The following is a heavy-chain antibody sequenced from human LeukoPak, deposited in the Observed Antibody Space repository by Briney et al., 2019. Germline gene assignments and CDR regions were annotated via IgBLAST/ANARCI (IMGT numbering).Heavy chain of an antibody. CDR3: ARGAYCGGDCYQRSLDY. J-gene: IGHJ4*02. V-gene: IGHV1-18*01. CDR2: ISAYNGNT. CDR1: GYTFTNYG. Sequence: VASVKVSCKASGYTFTNYGISWVRQAPGQGLEWMGWISAYNGNTNYAQKLQDRVTMTTETSTSTAYMEVRSLRSDDTAVYYCARGAYCGGDCYQRSLDYWGQGALVTVSS. D-gene: IGHD2-21*02.